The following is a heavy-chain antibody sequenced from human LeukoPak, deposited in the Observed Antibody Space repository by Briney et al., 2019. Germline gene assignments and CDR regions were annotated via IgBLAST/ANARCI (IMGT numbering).Heavy chain of an antibody. Sequence: GGSLTLSCAASGFTFSNYWMTWVRQAPGKGLEWVANINQDGSGKYFVDSVKGRFTIYRDNARKSLYLQMNSLGDEDTAVCYCARGVRYLDYWGQGTLVTVSS. CDR3: ARGVRYLDY. D-gene: IGHD3-10*01. J-gene: IGHJ4*02. CDR1: GFTFSNYW. CDR2: INQDGSGK. V-gene: IGHV3-7*02.